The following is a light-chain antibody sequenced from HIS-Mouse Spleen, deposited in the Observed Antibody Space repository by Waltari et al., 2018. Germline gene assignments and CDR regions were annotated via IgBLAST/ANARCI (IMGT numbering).Light chain of an antibody. Sequence: DLQMTQSPSTLSASVRDRVTITCRASQSISSWLAWYQQKPGKAPKLLSYKASSLESGVPSRFSGSGSGTEFTLTISSLQPDDFATYYCQQYNSYSRTFGQGTKVEIK. CDR1: QSISSW. CDR3: QQYNSYSRT. CDR2: KAS. J-gene: IGKJ1*01. V-gene: IGKV1-5*03.